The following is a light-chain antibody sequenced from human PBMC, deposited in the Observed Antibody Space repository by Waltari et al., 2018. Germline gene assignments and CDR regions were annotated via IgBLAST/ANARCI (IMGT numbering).Light chain of an antibody. Sequence: QSVLTQPPSVSAAPGQKVTISCSGSISNIGNYYVSWYHQLPGAAPKLLIYDNNKRPAWSPDRCSASKSGTSATLGITGLQIGDEADYYCATWDNSLSEVVFGGGTKLTVL. CDR2: DNN. CDR3: ATWDNSLSEVV. V-gene: IGLV1-51*01. CDR1: ISNIGNYY. J-gene: IGLJ2*01.